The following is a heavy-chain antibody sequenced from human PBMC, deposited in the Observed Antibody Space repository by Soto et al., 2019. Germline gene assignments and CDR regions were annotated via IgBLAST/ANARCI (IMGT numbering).Heavy chain of an antibody. D-gene: IGHD3-10*01. J-gene: IGHJ4*02. CDR3: VKGSAVAPQDLDS. CDR1: GFTFSNFG. CDR2: ISSDGSDK. Sequence: QVQLVESGGGVVQPGRSLRLSCAASGFTFSNFGMHWGRQAPGKGLEWVAAISSDGSDKYYSDSVKGRFTISRDNSKTTLFLQMNSLRVEDTAVYYCVKGSAVAPQDLDSWGQGTLVTVSS. V-gene: IGHV3-30*18.